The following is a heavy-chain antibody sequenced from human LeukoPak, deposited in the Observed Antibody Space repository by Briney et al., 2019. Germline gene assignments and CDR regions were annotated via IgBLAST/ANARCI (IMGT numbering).Heavy chain of an antibody. D-gene: IGHD3-10*02. J-gene: IGHJ4*02. V-gene: IGHV3-23*01. CDR1: GFTFSSYA. Sequence: PGGSLRLSCAASGFTFSSYAMSWVRQAPGKGLEWVSAISGGGSTYYADSVKGRFTISRDNSKNTLYLQMNSLRAEDTAVYYCAKEKSIIMSPEDYWGQGTLVTVSS. CDR3: AKEKSIIMSPEDY. CDR2: ISGGGST.